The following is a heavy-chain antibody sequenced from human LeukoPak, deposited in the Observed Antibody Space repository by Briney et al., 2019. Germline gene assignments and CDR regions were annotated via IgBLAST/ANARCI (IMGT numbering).Heavy chain of an antibody. Sequence: PGGSLRLSCAASGFTFSSYNMNWVRQAPGKGLEWVSYISSSSSTIYYADSVKGRFTISRDNAKNSLYLQMNSLRAEDTAVYYCAREDYGYSYGSVDYWGQGTLVTVSS. D-gene: IGHD5-18*01. J-gene: IGHJ4*02. CDR1: GFTFSSYN. CDR2: ISSSSSTI. CDR3: AREDYGYSYGSVDY. V-gene: IGHV3-48*01.